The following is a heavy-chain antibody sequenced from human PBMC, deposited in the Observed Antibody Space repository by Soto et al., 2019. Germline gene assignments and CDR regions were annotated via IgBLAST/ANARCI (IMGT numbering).Heavy chain of an antibody. V-gene: IGHV3-23*01. CDR2: ISATAVSS. CDR1: GFGFGHYV. D-gene: IGHD3-3*01. J-gene: IGHJ4*02. Sequence: GGSLRLSCAASGFGFGHYVMSWVRQAPGKGLEWVSGISATAVSSYSADSVKGRFTISRDNSQNMLYLQMNSLTVEDTAVYYCAKGGDSWSGYSPHWGQGTLVTVSS. CDR3: AKGGDSWSGYSPH.